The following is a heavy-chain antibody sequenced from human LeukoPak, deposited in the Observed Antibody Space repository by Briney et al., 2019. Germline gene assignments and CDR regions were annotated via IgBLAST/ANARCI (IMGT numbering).Heavy chain of an antibody. CDR1: GYTFTSYA. Sequence: ASVKVSCKASGYTFTSYAISWVRQAPGQGLEWMGWISADNGNTDYAQRFQGRVTMTTDTSTSTAYMELRSLRSDDTAVYYCARARLSIVGATPDAFDIWGQGTMVTVSS. J-gene: IGHJ3*02. CDR2: ISADNGNT. CDR3: ARARLSIVGATPDAFDI. D-gene: IGHD1-26*01. V-gene: IGHV1-18*01.